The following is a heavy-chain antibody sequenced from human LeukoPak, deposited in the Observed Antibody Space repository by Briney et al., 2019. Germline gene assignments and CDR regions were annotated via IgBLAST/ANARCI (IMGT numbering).Heavy chain of an antibody. Sequence: HPGGSLRLSCAASGFTVSSNYMSWVRQAPGKGLEWVSVIYSGGSTYYVDSVKGRFTISRDNSKNTLYLQMNSLRAEDTAVYYCARPYADYYYGMDVWGQGTTVTVSS. CDR1: GFTVSSNY. CDR3: ARPYADYYYGMDV. CDR2: IYSGGST. V-gene: IGHV3-53*01. D-gene: IGHD4-17*01. J-gene: IGHJ6*02.